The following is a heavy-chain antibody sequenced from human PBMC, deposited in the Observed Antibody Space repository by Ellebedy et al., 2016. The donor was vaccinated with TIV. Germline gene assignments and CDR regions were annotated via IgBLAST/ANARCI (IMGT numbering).Heavy chain of an antibody. CDR2: MNPNSGNT. CDR1: GYTFTSYD. Sequence: ASVKVSCXASGYTFTSYDINWVRQATGQGLEWMGWMNPNSGNTGYAQKFQGRVTMTRNTSISTAYMELSSLRSEDTAVYYCARGFEARRIAAAGTVVYWGQGTLVTVSS. D-gene: IGHD6-13*01. CDR3: ARGFEARRIAAAGTVVY. J-gene: IGHJ4*02. V-gene: IGHV1-8*01.